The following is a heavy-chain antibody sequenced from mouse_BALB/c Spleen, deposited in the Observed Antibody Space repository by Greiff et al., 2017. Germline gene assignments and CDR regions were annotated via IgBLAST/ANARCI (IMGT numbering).Heavy chain of an antibody. V-gene: IGHV2-9*02. CDR3: ARDQGDGNLHYYAMDY. CDR1: GFSLTSYG. D-gene: IGHD2-1*01. CDR2: IWAGGST. J-gene: IGHJ4*01. Sequence: VKLVESGPGLVAPSQSLSITCTVSGFSLTSYGVHWVRQPPGKGLEWLGVIWAGGSTNYNSALMSRLSISKDNSKSQVFLKMNSLQTDDTAMYYCARDQGDGNLHYYAMDYWGQGTSVTVSS.